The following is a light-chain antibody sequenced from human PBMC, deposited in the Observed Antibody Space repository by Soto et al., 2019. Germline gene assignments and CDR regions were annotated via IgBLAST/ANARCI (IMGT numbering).Light chain of an antibody. V-gene: IGLV6-57*04. CDR3: QSSGDSNHVI. CDR1: SGSIASKY. Sequence: NFMLTQQHSVSESPGKTVTISCTRSSGSIASKYVQWYQQRPGSAPTTVIYEDRQRPSGVPDRFSGSIDTSSNSASLTISGLKTEDGDDYYCQSSGDSNHVIFGGGTQLTVL. J-gene: IGLJ2*01. CDR2: EDR.